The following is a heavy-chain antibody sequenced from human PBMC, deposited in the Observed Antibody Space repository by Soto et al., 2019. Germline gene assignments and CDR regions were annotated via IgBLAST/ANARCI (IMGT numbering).Heavy chain of an antibody. CDR2: INPNTGGT. CDR1: GDTFTGDY. J-gene: IGHJ4*02. Sequence: ASVKVSCKASGDTFTGDYMHWVRQAPGQVLQWMGCINPNTGGTNYAQKFQGWVTMTMDTSIRTAYMELSRLRFDDTAVYYCARPLGYCSSTSCSNFDYWGKGTLVTVS. D-gene: IGHD2-2*01. V-gene: IGHV1-2*04. CDR3: ARPLGYCSSTSCSNFDY.